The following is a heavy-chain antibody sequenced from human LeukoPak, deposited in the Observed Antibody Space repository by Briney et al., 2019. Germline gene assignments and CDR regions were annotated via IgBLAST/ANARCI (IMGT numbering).Heavy chain of an antibody. CDR2: ISAYNGNT. CDR1: GYTFTSYG. D-gene: IGHD3-10*01. V-gene: IGHV1-18*04. J-gene: IGHJ4*02. CDR3: ARAPLLWFGELLSVGTHGDY. Sequence: GASVKVSCKASGYTFTSYGISWVRQAPGQGLEGMGWISAYNGNTNYAQKLQGRVTMTTDTSTSTAYMELRSLRSDDTAVYYCARAPLLWFGELLSVGTHGDYWGQGTLVTVSS.